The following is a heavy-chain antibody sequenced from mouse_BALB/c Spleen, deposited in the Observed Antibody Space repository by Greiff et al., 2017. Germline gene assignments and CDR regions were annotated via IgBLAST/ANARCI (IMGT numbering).Heavy chain of an antibody. D-gene: IGHD2-1*01. Sequence: QVQLQQSGPGLVAPSQSLSITCTVSGFSLTSYGVHWVRQPPGKGLEWLGVIWAGGSTNYNSALMSRLSISKDNSKSQVFLKMNSLQTDDTAMYYCASLYGNYVDYYAMDYWGQGTSVTVSS. V-gene: IGHV2-9*02. CDR1: GFSLTSYG. J-gene: IGHJ4*01. CDR2: IWAGGST. CDR3: ASLYGNYVDYYAMDY.